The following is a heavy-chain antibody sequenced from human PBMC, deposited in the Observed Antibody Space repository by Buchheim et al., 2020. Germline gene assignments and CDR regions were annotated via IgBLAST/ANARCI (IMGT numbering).Heavy chain of an antibody. Sequence: EVQLLESGGGLVQPGGSLRLSCAASGFSFSNYAMSWVRQAPGKGLEWVSAIGGSGSSTSYGDSVKGRFTISRDNSKNTLYLQMNSLRAEDTAVYYCAKDALGNYYDSSGYYDPQSPDSWGQGIL. CDR1: GFSFSNYA. V-gene: IGHV3-23*01. D-gene: IGHD3-22*01. CDR2: IGGSGSST. J-gene: IGHJ4*02. CDR3: AKDALGNYYDSSGYYDPQSPDS.